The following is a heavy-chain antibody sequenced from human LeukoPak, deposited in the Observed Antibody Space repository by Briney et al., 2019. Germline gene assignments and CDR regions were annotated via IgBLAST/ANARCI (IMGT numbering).Heavy chain of an antibody. J-gene: IGHJ4*02. Sequence: GVPLRLPCGPPVFMFQVYAIHWVPQAPGKGLECVSYMSGDGGSTFYGDSVKGRLTISRDNSKNSLSPQMHSLRSDDAALYYCAGERESSVWYDYWGQGTLVTVSS. V-gene: IGHV3-43*02. D-gene: IGHD6-19*01. CDR2: MSGDGGST. CDR1: VFMFQVYA. CDR3: AGERESSVWYDY.